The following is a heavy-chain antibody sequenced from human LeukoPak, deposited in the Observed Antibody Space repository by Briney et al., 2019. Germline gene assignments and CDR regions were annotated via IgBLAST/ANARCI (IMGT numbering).Heavy chain of an antibody. CDR3: ARGSYTIGTSGSYYNVNFDY. CDR1: GGSISSYY. J-gene: IGHJ4*02. Sequence: SETLSLTCTVSGGSISSYYWSWIRQPPGKGLEWIGYIYYSGSTNYNPSLKSRVTISVDTSKNQFSLKLSSVTAADTAVYYCARGSYTIGTSGSYYNVNFDYWGQGTLVTVSS. V-gene: IGHV4-59*01. CDR2: IYYSGST. D-gene: IGHD3-10*01.